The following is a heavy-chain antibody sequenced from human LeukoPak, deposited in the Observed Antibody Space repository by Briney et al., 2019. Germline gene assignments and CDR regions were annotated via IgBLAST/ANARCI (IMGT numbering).Heavy chain of an antibody. CDR3: ARFMGATDY. J-gene: IGHJ4*02. CDR1: GFTFSSYS. CDR2: ISSSSSYI. D-gene: IGHD1-26*01. V-gene: IGHV3-21*01. Sequence: GGSLRLSRAASGFTFSSYSMSWVRQAPGKGLEWVSSISSSSSYIYYADSVKGRFTISRDNAKNSLYLQIYSLRAEDTAVYYCARFMGATDYWGQGTLVTVSS.